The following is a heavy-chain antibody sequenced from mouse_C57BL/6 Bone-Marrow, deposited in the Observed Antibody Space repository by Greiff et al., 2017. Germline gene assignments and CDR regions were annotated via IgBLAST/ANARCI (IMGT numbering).Heavy chain of an antibody. J-gene: IGHJ3*01. Sequence: VQLQQSGAELVKPGASVKLSCTASGFNIKDYYMHWVKQRTEQGLEWIGRIDPEDGETKYDPKFQGKATITADTSSNTAYLQLSSLTSEDTAVYYCARPYYYYGRGFAYWGQGTLVTVSA. CDR2: IDPEDGET. V-gene: IGHV14-2*01. D-gene: IGHD1-1*01. CDR1: GFNIKDYY. CDR3: ARPYYYYGRGFAY.